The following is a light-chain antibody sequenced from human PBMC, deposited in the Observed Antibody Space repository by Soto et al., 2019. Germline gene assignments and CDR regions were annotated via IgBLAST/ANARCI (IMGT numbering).Light chain of an antibody. J-gene: IGLJ2*01. CDR2: DVS. Sequence: QSVLTQPASVSGSPGQSITISCTGTSSDVGGYNYVSWYQQHPGKAPKLMIYDVSNRPLGVSNRFSGSKSGNTASLTISGLQAEDEADYYCSSYTTSGSLVFGGGTKLTVL. V-gene: IGLV2-14*01. CDR1: SSDVGGYNY. CDR3: SSYTTSGSLV.